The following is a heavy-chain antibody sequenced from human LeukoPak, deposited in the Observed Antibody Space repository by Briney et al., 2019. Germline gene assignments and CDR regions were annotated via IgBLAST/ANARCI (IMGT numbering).Heavy chain of an antibody. D-gene: IGHD2-15*01. CDR2: IHYSGST. CDR3: ARGYCGGGSCYSYYYYNYMDV. J-gene: IGHJ6*03. V-gene: IGHV4-39*07. Sequence: PSETQSLTCTVSGGSISSSSYYWGWIRQPPGKGPEWIRSIHYSGSTNYNPSLKSRVAISVDTSKNQFSLKLSSVTAADTALYYCARGYCGGGSCYSYYYYNYMDVWGKGTTVTVSS. CDR1: GGSISSSSYY.